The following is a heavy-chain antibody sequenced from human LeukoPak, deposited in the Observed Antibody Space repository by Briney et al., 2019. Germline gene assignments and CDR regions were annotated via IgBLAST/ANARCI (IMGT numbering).Heavy chain of an antibody. J-gene: IGHJ4*02. CDR2: IRSKTYDGTT. D-gene: IGHD1-26*01. CDR1: GFTFGDYA. CDR3: ARVLDGSSFDF. V-gene: IGHV3-49*04. Sequence: GGSLRLSCTTSGFTFGDYAMTWVRQAPGKGLEWVGFIRSKTYDGTTECAASVKGRFTILRDDSKSIAYLQMNSLKTEDTALYYCARVLDGSSFDFWGQGTLVTVSS.